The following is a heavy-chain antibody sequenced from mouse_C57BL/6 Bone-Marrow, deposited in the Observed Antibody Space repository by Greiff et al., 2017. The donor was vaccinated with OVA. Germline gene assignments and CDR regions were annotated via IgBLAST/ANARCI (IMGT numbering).Heavy chain of an antibody. V-gene: IGHV14-4*01. J-gene: IGHJ2*01. CDR1: GFNIKDDY. CDR2: IDPENGDT. Sequence: EVQLQQSGAELVRPGASVKLSCTASGFNIKDDYMHWVKQRPEQGLEWIGWIDPENGDTEYASKFQGKATITADTSSNTAYLQLSSLTSEDTAVYYSTTTGHFDDWGQGTTLTVSS. CDR3: TTTGHFDD. D-gene: IGHD4-1*01.